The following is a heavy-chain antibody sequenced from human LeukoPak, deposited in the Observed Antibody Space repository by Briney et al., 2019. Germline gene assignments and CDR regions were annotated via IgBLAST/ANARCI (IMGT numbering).Heavy chain of an antibody. D-gene: IGHD3-10*01. J-gene: IGHJ6*03. CDR2: IYYSGST. CDR1: GGSISSSSYY. CDR3: ARLNHGSGSYYVGNPYYYYYMDV. V-gene: IGHV4-39*01. Sequence: PSETLSLTCTVSGGSISSSSYYWGWIRQPPGKGLEWIANIYYSGSTYYNPSLKSRVTISVDTSKNQFSLKLSSVTAADTAVYYCARLNHGSGSYYVGNPYYYYYMDVXGKGTTVTISS.